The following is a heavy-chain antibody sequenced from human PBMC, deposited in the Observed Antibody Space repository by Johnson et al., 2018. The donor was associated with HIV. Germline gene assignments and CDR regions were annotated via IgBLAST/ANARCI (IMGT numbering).Heavy chain of an antibody. V-gene: IGHV3-7*01. D-gene: IGHD3-3*01. Sequence: VQLVESGGGLVQPGGSLILSCAASGFTFTSYWMSWVRPAPGKGLEWVAIINHVGSEKFYVVSVPVRFTISRYNSMTSLYLQMNSLRAEDTAVYYCAREDGQFLEWLGVGEGKYLYGPDIWGQGTMVTVSS. CDR2: INHVGSEK. CDR3: AREDGQFLEWLGVGEGKYLYGPDI. CDR1: GFTFTSYW. J-gene: IGHJ3*02.